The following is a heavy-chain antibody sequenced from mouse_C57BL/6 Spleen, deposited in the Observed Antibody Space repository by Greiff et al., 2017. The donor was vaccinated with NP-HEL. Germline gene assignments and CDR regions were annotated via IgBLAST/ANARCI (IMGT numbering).Heavy chain of an antibody. Sequence: QVQLQQPGAELVRPGSSVKLSCKASGYTFTSYWMDWVKQRPGQGLEWIGNIYPSDSETHYNQKFKDKATLTVDKSSSTAYMQLSSLTSEDSAVYYCASLDSSGYYAMDYWGQGTSVTVSS. V-gene: IGHV1-61*01. D-gene: IGHD3-2*02. J-gene: IGHJ4*01. CDR1: GYTFTSYW. CDR2: IYPSDSET. CDR3: ASLDSSGYYAMDY.